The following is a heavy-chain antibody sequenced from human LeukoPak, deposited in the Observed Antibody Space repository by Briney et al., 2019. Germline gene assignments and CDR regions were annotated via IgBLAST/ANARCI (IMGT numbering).Heavy chain of an antibody. Sequence: SQTLSLTCAISGDSVSSNSAAWNWIRQSPSRGLEWLGRTYYRSKWYNDYAVSVKSRITINPDTSQNQLSLQLNSVTPEDTAVYYCARGFGYGSGSHYNVNHAYYYYYMDVWGKGTTVTVSS. CDR2: TYYRSKWYN. CDR1: GDSVSSNSAA. J-gene: IGHJ6*03. V-gene: IGHV6-1*01. CDR3: ARGFGYGSGSHYNVNHAYYYYYMDV. D-gene: IGHD3-10*01.